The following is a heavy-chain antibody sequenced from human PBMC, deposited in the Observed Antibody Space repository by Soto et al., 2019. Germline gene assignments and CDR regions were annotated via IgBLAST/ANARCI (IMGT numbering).Heavy chain of an antibody. J-gene: IGHJ6*03. D-gene: IGHD2-2*01. CDR3: ARGHLAVVPVASWYYYMDV. Sequence: QVQLVQSGAEVEKPGASVKVSCKASGYSFSNYAVHWVRQAPGQRLEWMGWVNAGNGNTRYSQNCRGIVPINREATARTAYLELSSLRCEDTAVYYCARGHLAVVPVASWYYYMDVWGKGTTVTVSS. CDR1: GYSFSNYA. V-gene: IGHV1-3*01. CDR2: VNAGNGNT.